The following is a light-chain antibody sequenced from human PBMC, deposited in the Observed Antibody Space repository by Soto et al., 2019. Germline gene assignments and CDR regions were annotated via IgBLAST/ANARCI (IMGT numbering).Light chain of an antibody. CDR1: QSISSY. Sequence: DIQMTQSPSSLSASVGDRVTITCRASQSISSYLNWYQQKPGKAPKLLIYAASSLQSGVPSRFSGSGSGTDFTLTISSLQPEDFATYYCQQYDSYSSGPFGQGTKVDIK. CDR3: QQYDSYSSGP. J-gene: IGKJ1*01. V-gene: IGKV1-39*01. CDR2: AAS.